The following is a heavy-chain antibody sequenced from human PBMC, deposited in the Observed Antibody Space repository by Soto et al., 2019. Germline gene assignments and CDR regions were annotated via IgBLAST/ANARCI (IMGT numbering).Heavy chain of an antibody. J-gene: IGHJ4*02. CDR3: ARDHYSSGWYGY. D-gene: IGHD6-19*01. CDR1: GYTFTSYA. Sequence: ASVKVSCKASGYTFTSYAMHWVRQAPGQRLEWMGWINAGNGNRKYSQKFQGRVTITRDTSASTAYMELSSLRSEDTAVYYCARDHYSSGWYGYWGQGTLVTVSS. V-gene: IGHV1-3*01. CDR2: INAGNGNR.